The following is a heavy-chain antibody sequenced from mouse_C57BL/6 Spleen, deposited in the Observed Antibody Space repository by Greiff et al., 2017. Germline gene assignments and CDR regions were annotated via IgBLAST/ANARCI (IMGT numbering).Heavy chain of an antibody. Sequence: EVKLMESEGGLVQPGSSMKLSCTASGFTFSDSYMAWVRQVPEKGLEWVANINYDGSSTYYLDSLKSRFIILRDNAKNILYLQMSSLKSEDTATYYCARDHAGYAMDYWGQGTSVTVSS. CDR2: INYDGSST. V-gene: IGHV5-16*01. CDR1: GFTFSDSY. J-gene: IGHJ4*01. CDR3: ARDHAGYAMDY.